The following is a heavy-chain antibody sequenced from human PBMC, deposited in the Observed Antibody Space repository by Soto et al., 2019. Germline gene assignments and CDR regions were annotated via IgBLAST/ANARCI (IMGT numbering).Heavy chain of an antibody. CDR1: GFTFSSYA. CDR2: ISYDGSNK. Sequence: PGGSLRLSCAASGFTFSSYAMHWVRQAPGKGLEWVAVISYDGSNKYYADSVKGRFTISRDNSKNTLYLQMNSLRAEDTAVYYCARDVAGAVAEPLYYFDYWGQGTLVTVSS. J-gene: IGHJ4*02. CDR3: ARDVAGAVAEPLYYFDY. V-gene: IGHV3-30-3*01. D-gene: IGHD6-19*01.